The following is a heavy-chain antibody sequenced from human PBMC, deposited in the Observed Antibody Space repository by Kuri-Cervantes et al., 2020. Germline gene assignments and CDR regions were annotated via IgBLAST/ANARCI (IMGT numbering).Heavy chain of an antibody. V-gene: IGHV4-59*01. J-gene: IGHJ5*02. Sequence: SETLSLTCSVSGGSISTYYWSWFRQPPGKGLEWIGYIYYSGTTTYNPSLNSRVTISVDTSKNQFSLKLSSVTAADTAVYYCAREVPVLYDYVWGSYRYGNWFDPWGQGTLVTVSS. CDR1: GGSISTYY. D-gene: IGHD3-16*02. CDR2: IYYSGTT. CDR3: AREVPVLYDYVWGSYRYGNWFDP.